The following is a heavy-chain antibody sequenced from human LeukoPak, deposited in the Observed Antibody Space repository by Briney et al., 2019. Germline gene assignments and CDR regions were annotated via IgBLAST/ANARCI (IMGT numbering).Heavy chain of an antibody. D-gene: IGHD2-2*01. V-gene: IGHV3-7*04. CDR3: ARDTVVVPQGDAFDL. CDR2: IKYDGIEK. CDR1: GFTFSTYW. Sequence: PGGSLRLPCAASGFTFSTYWMAWVRQVPGKRLEWVANIKYDGIEKYHVDSVKGRFTISRDNAKNSLYLQMNSLRTEDTAVYYCARDTVVVPQGDAFDLWGQGTMVTVSS. J-gene: IGHJ3*01.